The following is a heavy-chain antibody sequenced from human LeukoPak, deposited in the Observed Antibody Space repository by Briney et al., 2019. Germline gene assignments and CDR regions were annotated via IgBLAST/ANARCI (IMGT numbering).Heavy chain of an antibody. CDR3: ARGQYCTTTSCYSDYYYYYGMDV. D-gene: IGHD2-2*01. CDR1: GFTFSTYG. Sequence: GGSLRLSCAASGFTFSTYGMHWVRQAPGKGLEWVALIWYDGSNKYYADSVKGRFTISRDNSKNTLYLQMNSLRAEDTAVYYCARGQYCTTTSCYSDYYYYYGMDVWGQGTTVTVSS. CDR2: IWYDGSNK. J-gene: IGHJ6*02. V-gene: IGHV3-33*01.